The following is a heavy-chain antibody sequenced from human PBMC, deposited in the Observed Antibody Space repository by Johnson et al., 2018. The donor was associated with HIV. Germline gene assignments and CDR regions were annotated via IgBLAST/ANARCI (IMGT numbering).Heavy chain of an antibody. CDR2: ISWNSGNI. D-gene: IGHD2-21*01. Sequence: VQLVESGGSMVQPGRSLRLSCAASGFTFDDYAMHWVRQAPGKGLEWVSGISWNSGNIDYADSAKGRFTISRDNSKNTLYLQMNSLTGEDTAIYYCAAGGGDCYPSHWGFCAFDIWGRGTMVTVSS. CDR3: AAGGGDCYPSHWGFCAFDI. V-gene: IGHV3-9*01. CDR1: GFTFDDYA. J-gene: IGHJ3*02.